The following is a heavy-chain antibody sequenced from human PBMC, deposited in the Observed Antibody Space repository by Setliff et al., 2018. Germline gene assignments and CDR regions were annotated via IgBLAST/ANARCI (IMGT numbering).Heavy chain of an antibody. J-gene: IGHJ6*03. D-gene: IGHD3-22*01. CDR1: GFTFSSYA. Sequence: GGSLRLSCAASGFTFSSYAMHWVRQAPGKGLEWVAVIWNDGRNKFYADSVYGRFTVSRDNSKNTLYLQMNSLRAEDTAVYYCARLALTGYDSSGYYYALDYYHYMDVWGKGTTVTVS. CDR3: ARLALTGYDSSGYYYALDYYHYMDV. CDR2: IWNDGRNK. V-gene: IGHV3-33*01.